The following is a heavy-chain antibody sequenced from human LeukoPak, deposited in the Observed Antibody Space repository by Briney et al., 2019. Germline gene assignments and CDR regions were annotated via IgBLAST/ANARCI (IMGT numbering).Heavy chain of an antibody. CDR3: ASGASTYHSDAGYYFDY. Sequence: ASVKVSCKASGYTFTGYFMHWVRQAPGQGLEWMGWINPKSGGTNYAQKFQGRVTMTRDTSINTAYMELSRLRSDDTAVYYCASGASTYHSDAGYYFDYWGQGILVTVSS. CDR2: INPKSGGT. J-gene: IGHJ4*02. V-gene: IGHV1-2*02. CDR1: GYTFTGYF. D-gene: IGHD3-9*01.